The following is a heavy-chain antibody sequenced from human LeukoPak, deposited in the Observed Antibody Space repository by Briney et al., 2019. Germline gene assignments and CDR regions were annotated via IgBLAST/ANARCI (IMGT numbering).Heavy chain of an antibody. J-gene: IGHJ4*02. Sequence: PSETLSLTCTVSGGSISSYYWSWIRQPPGKGLEWIGYIYYSGSTNYNPSLKSRVTISVDTSKNQFSLKLRSVTAAETAVYYCARSLARYDFWSGYYNFDYWGQGTLVTVSS. D-gene: IGHD3-3*01. CDR3: ARSLARYDFWSGYYNFDY. CDR1: GGSISSYY. CDR2: IYYSGST. V-gene: IGHV4-59*01.